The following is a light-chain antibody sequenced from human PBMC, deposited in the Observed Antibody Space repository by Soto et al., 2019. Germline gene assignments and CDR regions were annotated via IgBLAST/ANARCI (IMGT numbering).Light chain of an antibody. CDR3: SSYTRSSPDV. Sequence: QSALTQPASVSGSPGQSITISCTGTSSDVGGYNYVSWYQQHPGKAPKLRIYDVSNRPSGVSNRFSGSKSGNTASLTISGLQAEDEADYYCSSYTRSSPDVFGTGTKLTVL. J-gene: IGLJ1*01. V-gene: IGLV2-14*01. CDR2: DVS. CDR1: SSDVGGYNY.